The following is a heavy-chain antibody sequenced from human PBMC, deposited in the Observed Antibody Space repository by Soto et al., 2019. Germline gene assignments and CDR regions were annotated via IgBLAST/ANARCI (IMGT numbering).Heavy chain of an antibody. CDR2: IYSSGNT. CDR1: GGTISGYY. J-gene: IGHJ5*02. V-gene: IGHV4-4*07. Sequence: LSLTCSVSGGTISGYYWTWIRQPAGKGLEWIGRIYSSGNTKYNPSLQSRVTMSLDTSNNQFSLRLTSVTAADTAVYYCARGQRFSEWFDPWGQGTLVTVSS. D-gene: IGHD3-3*01. CDR3: ARGQRFSEWFDP.